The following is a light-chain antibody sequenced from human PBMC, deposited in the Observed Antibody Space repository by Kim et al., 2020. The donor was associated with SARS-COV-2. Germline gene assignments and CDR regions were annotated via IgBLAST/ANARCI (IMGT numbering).Light chain of an antibody. CDR1: QSVSRY. V-gene: IGKV3-11*01. Sequence: LSWAPGERATLDCRDSQSVSRYLAWYQQKPGQATRLLSYDAYSRATGIPARFSGSGYGTDFTLTISSLEPEDCAVYYGQQRSNWLTFGGGNKLEL. J-gene: IGKJ4*01. CDR3: QQRSNWLT. CDR2: DAY.